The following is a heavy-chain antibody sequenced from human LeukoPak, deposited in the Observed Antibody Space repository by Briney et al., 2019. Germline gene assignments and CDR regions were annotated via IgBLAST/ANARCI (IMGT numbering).Heavy chain of an antibody. J-gene: IGHJ4*02. CDR1: GFTFVDYA. D-gene: IGHD6-13*01. Sequence: GGALRLSCVASGFTFVDYAMHWVRQAPGKGLEGVSLISWDGCSTYYADSVKGRFTISRDNSKNSLYLQMNSLRAEDPALSYCAKDAGYSRSCSGNYFDYWGQGTLVT. V-gene: IGHV3-43D*03. CDR2: ISWDGCST. CDR3: AKDAGYSRSCSGNYFDY.